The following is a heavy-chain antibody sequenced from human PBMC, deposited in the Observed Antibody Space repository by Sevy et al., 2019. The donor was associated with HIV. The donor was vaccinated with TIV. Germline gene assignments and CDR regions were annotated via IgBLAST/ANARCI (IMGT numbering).Heavy chain of an antibody. CDR1: GFMFSGYG. Sequence: GGSLRLSCAASGFMFSGYGVNWVRQAPGKGLEWVSFISRTSKYIYYADSLKGRFVISRDNAKNVLYLQINSLTAEDTAVYYCARESTVGVGYYYAMDVWGQGTTVTVSS. CDR2: ISRTSKYI. D-gene: IGHD1-26*01. CDR3: ARESTVGVGYYYAMDV. V-gene: IGHV3-21*01. J-gene: IGHJ6*02.